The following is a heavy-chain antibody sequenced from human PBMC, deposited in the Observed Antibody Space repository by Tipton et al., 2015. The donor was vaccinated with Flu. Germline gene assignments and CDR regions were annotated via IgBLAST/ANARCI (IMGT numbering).Heavy chain of an antibody. CDR2: IHRSGNG. V-gene: IGHV4-38-2*02. CDR3: ARDTFYHDWITYDDAFDI. CDR1: GDSIGYPYF. J-gene: IGHJ3*02. D-gene: IGHD3-9*01. Sequence: LRLSCSVSGDSIGYPYFWGWIRQAPGKGLEWIGNIHRSGNGYYNPSLKSRVTMSVDSSKNQFSLRLTSVTAADTAVYYCARDTFYHDWITYDDAFDIWGQGKMVSVSS.